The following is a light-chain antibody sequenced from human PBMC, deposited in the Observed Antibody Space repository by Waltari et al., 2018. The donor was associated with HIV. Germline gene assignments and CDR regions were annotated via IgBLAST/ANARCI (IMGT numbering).Light chain of an antibody. V-gene: IGKV1-6*01. J-gene: IGKJ1*01. Sequence: AIQLTQSPSSLSASVGDRVTITCRASQGIRNELGWYQQKPGKAPKLLIYAASSLKSGVPSRFSGSGSGTDFTLTISSLQPEDSATYYCLQDDSYPRTFGQGTKVEIK. CDR1: QGIRNE. CDR3: LQDDSYPRT. CDR2: AAS.